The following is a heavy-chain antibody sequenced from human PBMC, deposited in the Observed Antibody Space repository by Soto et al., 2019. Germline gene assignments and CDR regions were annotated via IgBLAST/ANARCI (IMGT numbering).Heavy chain of an antibody. CDR2: INHTGGT. D-gene: IGHD3-3*01. CDR3: ATRITVFGLLIPLFDP. J-gene: IGHJ5*02. Sequence: QVHLQQWGAGLLKPSETLSLTCAVYGGSVNGYYWNWIRQPPGKGLEWIGEINHTGGTHYNPSRKSRVTMSVDTSTNQFSLRLSSVTAADTAIYYCATRITVFGLLIPLFDPWGQGTQVTVSS. V-gene: IGHV4-34*02. CDR1: GGSVNGYY.